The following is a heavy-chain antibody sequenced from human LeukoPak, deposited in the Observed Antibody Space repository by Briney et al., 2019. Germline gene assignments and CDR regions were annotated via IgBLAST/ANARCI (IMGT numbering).Heavy chain of an antibody. CDR3: AQNGYYDILTGYYSGAPWDY. CDR2: ISGSGGST. V-gene: IGHV3-23*01. J-gene: IGHJ4*02. CDR1: GFAFSTYV. Sequence: PGGSLRLCCAAPGFAFSTYVMSWVRQAPGKGLEWVSAISGSGGSTYYADSVKGRFTISRDNAKNSLYLQMNSLRAEDTAVYYCAQNGYYDILTGYYSGAPWDYWGQGTLVTVSS. D-gene: IGHD3-9*01.